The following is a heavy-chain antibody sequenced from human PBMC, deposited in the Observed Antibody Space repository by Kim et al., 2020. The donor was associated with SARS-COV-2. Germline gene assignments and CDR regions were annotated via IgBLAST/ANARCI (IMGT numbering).Heavy chain of an antibody. CDR3: ARARGMASHYFDS. CDR1: GGSFTAYY. D-gene: IGHD3-10*01. J-gene: IGHJ4*02. V-gene: IGHV4-34*01. CDR2: INHSGST. Sequence: SETLSLTCAVYGGSFTAYYWSWIRQPPGKGLEWIGEINHSGSTNYNPSLKSRVTISIDTSKNQFSLKMNSVTAADTAVHYRARARGMASHYFDSRGQ.